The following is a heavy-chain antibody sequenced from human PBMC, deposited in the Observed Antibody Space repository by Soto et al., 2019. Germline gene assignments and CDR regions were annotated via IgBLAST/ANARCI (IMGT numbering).Heavy chain of an antibody. Sequence: LRLSCAASGFSFTTYGMSWVRQAPGKGLEWVSDISSTGLYTYLADPVKGRFTISRDNSKNTLYLQMNSLRVDDTAVYFCTKSWLFEKNWFDPWGQGTLVTVSS. CDR2: ISSTGLYT. D-gene: IGHD3-22*01. CDR1: GFSFTTYG. V-gene: IGHV3-23*01. J-gene: IGHJ5*02. CDR3: TKSWLFEKNWFDP.